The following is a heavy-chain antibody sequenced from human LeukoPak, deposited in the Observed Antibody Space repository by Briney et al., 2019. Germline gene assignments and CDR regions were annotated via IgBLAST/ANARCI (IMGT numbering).Heavy chain of an antibody. J-gene: IGHJ4*02. CDR3: ARGRDGYNYNDY. V-gene: IGHV3-7*03. Sequence: GGSLRLSCAASGFAFSSFWMNWVRQAPGKGLEWVANIKLDGSEEYYVDSVKGRFIISRDNAKNSLYLQMNSLRAEDTAVYYCARGRDGYNYNDYWGQGTLVTVSS. CDR1: GFAFSSFW. D-gene: IGHD5-24*01. CDR2: IKLDGSEE.